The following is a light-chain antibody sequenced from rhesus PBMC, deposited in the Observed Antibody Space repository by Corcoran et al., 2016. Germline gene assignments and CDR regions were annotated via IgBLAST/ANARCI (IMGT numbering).Light chain of an antibody. CDR1: QGISCW. V-gene: IGKV1-19*01. CDR2: AAY. Sequence: DIQMTQSPSSLSASVGDKVTITCHASQGISCWLAWYQQKPGKAPKPLIYAAYSLQRGVPSRFSGSGSGTDDTLTISSLQPEDFATNYCQQYDDLPYSFGQGTKVEIK. J-gene: IGKJ2*01. CDR3: QQYDDLPYS.